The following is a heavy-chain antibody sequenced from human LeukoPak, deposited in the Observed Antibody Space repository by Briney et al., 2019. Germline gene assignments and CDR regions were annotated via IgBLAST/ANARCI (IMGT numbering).Heavy chain of an antibody. J-gene: IGHJ3*01. Sequence: GGSLRLSCAASGFTFSSYAMHWVRQAPGKGLEYVSAISSNGGSTYYANSVKGRFTISRDDSRNMLYLQMNSLKTEDTGVYYCSPIGAAGGQGTMVTVSS. V-gene: IGHV3-64*01. CDR1: GFTFSSYA. CDR3: SPIGAA. CDR2: ISSNGGST. D-gene: IGHD6-13*01.